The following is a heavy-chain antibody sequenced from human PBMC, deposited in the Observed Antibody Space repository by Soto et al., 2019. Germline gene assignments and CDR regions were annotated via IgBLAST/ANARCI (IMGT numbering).Heavy chain of an antibody. Sequence: QITLKESGPTLVKPTQPLTLTCTFSGFSLSTSGVGVGWIRQPPGKALEWLALIYWDDDKRYSPSLKSRLTIPKDTSKNQVVLTMTNMDPVDTATYYCAHRRGGAAVFDPWGQGTLVTVSS. CDR2: IYWDDDK. D-gene: IGHD6-13*01. CDR3: AHRRGGAAVFDP. CDR1: GFSLSTSGVG. J-gene: IGHJ5*02. V-gene: IGHV2-5*02.